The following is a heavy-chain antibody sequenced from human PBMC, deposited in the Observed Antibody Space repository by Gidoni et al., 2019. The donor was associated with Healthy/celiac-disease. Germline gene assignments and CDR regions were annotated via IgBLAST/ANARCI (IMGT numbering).Heavy chain of an antibody. Sequence: QVQLQESGPGLAKPSESLSLSCTVSGGSLSSSYWSWIRQPPGQGLGWIGYIYYSGSTNYNPSLKSRVTISVDTSKNQFSLKLSSVTAADTAVYYCAREQQSYYYYGMDVWGKGTTVTVSS. V-gene: IGHV4-59*01. D-gene: IGHD6-13*01. CDR2: IYYSGST. CDR3: AREQQSYYYYGMDV. CDR1: GGSLSSSY. J-gene: IGHJ6*04.